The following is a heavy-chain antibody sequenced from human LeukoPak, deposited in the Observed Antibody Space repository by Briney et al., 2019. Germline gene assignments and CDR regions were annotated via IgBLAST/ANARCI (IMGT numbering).Heavy chain of an antibody. J-gene: IGHJ4*02. CDR3: AREEYGQHYFDY. D-gene: IGHD3-10*01. V-gene: IGHV3-64*04. Sequence: PGGSLRLSCSASGFTFSSYAMQWVRQAPGKGLEYVSAISSNGGSTYYADSVKGRFTVSRDNSKDTLYLQMNSLRAEDTAVYYCAREEYGQHYFDYWGQGTLVTVSS. CDR1: GFTFSSYA. CDR2: ISSNGGST.